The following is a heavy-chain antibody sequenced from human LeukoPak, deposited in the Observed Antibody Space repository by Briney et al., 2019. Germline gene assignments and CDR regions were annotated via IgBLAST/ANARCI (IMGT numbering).Heavy chain of an antibody. CDR3: ARGSGSGYYYYYMDV. CDR1: GFTFSSYA. CDR2: ISSNGGST. Sequence: PGGSLRLSCAASGFTFSSYAMHWVRQAPGKGLECVSAISSNGGSTYYANSVKGRFTISRDSSKNTLYLQMGSLRAEDMAVYYCARGSGSGYYYYYMDVWGKGTTVTISS. V-gene: IGHV3-64*01. D-gene: IGHD3-10*01. J-gene: IGHJ6*03.